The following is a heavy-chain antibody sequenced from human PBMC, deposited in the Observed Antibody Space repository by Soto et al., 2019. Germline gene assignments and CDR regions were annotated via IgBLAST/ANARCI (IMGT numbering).Heavy chain of an antibody. CDR2: IYYSGST. J-gene: IGHJ3*02. CDR3: ASGQTGDAFDI. Sequence: SETLSLTCTVSGGSISSYYWSWIRQPPGKGLEWIGYIYYSGSTNYNPSLKSRVTISVDTSKNQFSMKLSSVTAADTAVYYCASGQTGDAFDIWGQGTMVTVSS. D-gene: IGHD3-10*01. V-gene: IGHV4-59*08. CDR1: GGSISSYY.